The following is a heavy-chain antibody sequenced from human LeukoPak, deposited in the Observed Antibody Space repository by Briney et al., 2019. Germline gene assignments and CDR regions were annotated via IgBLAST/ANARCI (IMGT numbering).Heavy chain of an antibody. J-gene: IGHJ4*01. D-gene: IGHD2-2*01. Sequence: SETLSLTCAVYGGSFSGYYWSWIRQPPGKGLEWIGEINHSGSTNYNPSLKSRVTISVDSSKNQFSLKPSSVTAADTAVYYCAREGYCSSTSCYPRGGGYDYWGQGTLVTVSS. V-gene: IGHV4-34*01. CDR2: INHSGST. CDR3: AREGYCSSTSCYPRGGGYDY. CDR1: GGSFSGYY.